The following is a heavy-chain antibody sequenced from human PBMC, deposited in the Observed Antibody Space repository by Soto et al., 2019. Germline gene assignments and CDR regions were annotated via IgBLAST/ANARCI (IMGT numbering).Heavy chain of an antibody. J-gene: IGHJ5*02. Sequence: QVQLVESGGGVVHPGRSLSLSCAAFGFTFSNYAIHWVRQAPGKGMEWVSVIWSDGSNKYYTDSVKGRFTISRDNSKNTVHLQMNSLRAEDTAVYYCARDQTGSYPYNWFDPWGQGTLVTVSS. D-gene: IGHD1-26*01. CDR3: ARDQTGSYPYNWFDP. CDR2: IWSDGSNK. CDR1: GFTFSNYA. V-gene: IGHV3-33*01.